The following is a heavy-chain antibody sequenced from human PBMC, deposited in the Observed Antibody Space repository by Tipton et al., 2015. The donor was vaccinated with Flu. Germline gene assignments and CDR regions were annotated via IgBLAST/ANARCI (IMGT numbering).Heavy chain of an antibody. D-gene: IGHD3-16*01. V-gene: IGHV4-59*01. CDR1: GDSLSSYY. CDR3: ARGRQEGEANRYFDY. Sequence: TLSLTCTVSGDSLSSYYWSWIRQAPGKGLEWIGYMYYRGSTDYNPSLKSRVTMSVDTSKNQFSLKLSSVTAADTAVYYCARGRQEGEANRYFDYWGQGTLVTVSS. J-gene: IGHJ4*02. CDR2: MYYRGST.